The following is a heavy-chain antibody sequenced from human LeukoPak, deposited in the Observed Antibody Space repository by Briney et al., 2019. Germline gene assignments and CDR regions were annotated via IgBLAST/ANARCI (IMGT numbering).Heavy chain of an antibody. Sequence: SETLSLTCTVSGGSISGYYWSWIRQPPGKGLEWIGYIYHSGSTYYNPSLKSRVTISVDRSKNQFSLKLSSVTAADTAVYYCAAAPGVISGEGFAYWGQGTLVTVSS. J-gene: IGHJ4*02. CDR1: GGSISGYY. D-gene: IGHD3-10*01. CDR3: AAAPGVISGEGFAY. CDR2: IYHSGST. V-gene: IGHV4-30-2*01.